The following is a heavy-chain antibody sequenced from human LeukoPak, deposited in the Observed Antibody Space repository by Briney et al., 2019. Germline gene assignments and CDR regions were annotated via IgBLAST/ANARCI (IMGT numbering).Heavy chain of an antibody. CDR3: ANSNYYDSSGYFNWFDP. CDR1: GYTFTSYY. V-gene: IGHV1-46*01. CDR2: INPSGGST. D-gene: IGHD3-22*01. J-gene: IGHJ5*02. Sequence: ASVTVSCKASGYTFTSYYMHWVRQAPGQGLEWMGIINPSGGSTSYAQKFQGRVTMTRDMSTSTVYMELSSLRSEDTAVYYCANSNYYDSSGYFNWFDPWGQGTLVTVSS.